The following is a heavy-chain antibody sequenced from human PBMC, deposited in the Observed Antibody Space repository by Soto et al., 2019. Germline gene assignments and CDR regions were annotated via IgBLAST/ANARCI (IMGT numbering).Heavy chain of an antibody. CDR1: GFTFRSYG. Sequence: GESLKISCAASGFTFRSYGMHWVRQAPGKGLEWVALIWFDGSNKYYVDSVKGRFTISRDNSKNSLYLQMNSLRAEDTAVYYCVRDIWDTSGWYFDYWGQGALVTVSS. CDR3: VRDIWDTSGWYFDY. J-gene: IGHJ4*02. D-gene: IGHD6-19*01. CDR2: IWFDGSNK. V-gene: IGHV3-33*01.